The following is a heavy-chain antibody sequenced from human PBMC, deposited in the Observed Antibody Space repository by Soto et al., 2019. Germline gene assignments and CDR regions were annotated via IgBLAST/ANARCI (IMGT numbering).Heavy chain of an antibody. Sequence: PGGSLRLSCAASGFTFSSYAMSWVRQAPGKGLEWVSAISGSGGSTYYADSVKGRFTISRDNSKNTLYLQMNSLRAEDTAVYYCAKDLLITGTRWYDYYYYMDVWGKGTTVTVSS. D-gene: IGHD1-20*01. CDR1: GFTFSSYA. J-gene: IGHJ6*03. V-gene: IGHV3-23*01. CDR3: AKDLLITGTRWYDYYYYMDV. CDR2: ISGSGGST.